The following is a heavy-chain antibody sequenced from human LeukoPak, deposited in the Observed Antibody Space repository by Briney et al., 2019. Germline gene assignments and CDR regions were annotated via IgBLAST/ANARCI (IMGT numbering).Heavy chain of an antibody. CDR3: AKDNNYHDYGGYWFFDY. CDR1: GFTFSNYG. CDR2: ISYGGSKT. J-gene: IGHJ4*02. D-gene: IGHD3-22*01. Sequence: GRSLRLSCAASGFTFSNYGIHWVRQAPGKEPEWVAGISYGGSKTYYADSVKGRFTISRDNFKNTMDLQMNSLRAEDTAVYYCAKDNNYHDYGGYWFFDYWGQGTLVTVSS. V-gene: IGHV3-30*18.